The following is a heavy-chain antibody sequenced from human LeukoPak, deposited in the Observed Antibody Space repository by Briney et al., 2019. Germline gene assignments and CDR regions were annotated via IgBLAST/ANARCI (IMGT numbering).Heavy chain of an antibody. CDR2: ITSDSRGI. V-gene: IGHV3-23*01. J-gene: IGHJ3*02. D-gene: IGHD7-27*01. CDR1: GFTFSSYA. Sequence: GGSLRLSCAASGFTFSSYAMGWVRQAPGKGLEWVSGITSDSRGIYYADSVRGRFTISRDNSRNTLYVQMNSLRAEDTAIYYCARDRNWGAYDIWGQGTMVTVSS. CDR3: ARDRNWGAYDI.